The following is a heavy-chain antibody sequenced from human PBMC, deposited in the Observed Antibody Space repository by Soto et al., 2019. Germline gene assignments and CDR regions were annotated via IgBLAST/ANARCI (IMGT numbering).Heavy chain of an antibody. Sequence: ISVIALALQPPGKGLEWVSAISPSASDTLYADSVKGRFTISRDNSQNTLFLQMTSLRADDMAVNNCAKSGYTFAHDCGPGALVTAS. CDR1: ISV. J-gene: IGHJ4*02. D-gene: IGHD5-18*01. V-gene: IGHV3-23*01. CDR2: ISPSASDT. CDR3: AKSGYTFAHD.